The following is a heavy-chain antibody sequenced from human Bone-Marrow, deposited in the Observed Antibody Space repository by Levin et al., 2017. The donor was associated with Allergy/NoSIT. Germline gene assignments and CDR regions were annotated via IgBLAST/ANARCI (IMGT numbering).Heavy chain of an antibody. V-gene: IGHV3-11*01. CDR2: ISENGGSI. CDR1: GFTFSDYY. Sequence: GESLKISCAASGFTFSDYYMSWIRQAPGKGLEWVSFISENGGSIFYADSVKGRFTVSRDTANNSLYLLMNGLRAEDTAVYYCARGSSSPDYWGQGTLVTVSS. J-gene: IGHJ4*02. CDR3: ARGSSSPDY. D-gene: IGHD6-13*01.